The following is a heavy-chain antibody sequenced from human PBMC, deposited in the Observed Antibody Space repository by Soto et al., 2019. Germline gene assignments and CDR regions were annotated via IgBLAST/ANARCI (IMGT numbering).Heavy chain of an antibody. D-gene: IGHD3-16*01. CDR3: ARGDSQVSSVFDY. J-gene: IGHJ4*02. CDR2: IYYNGDT. Sequence: SETRSLTCTVSGGPFPTGGYYWSWIRQEPGKGLEWIGYIYYNGDTSYNPSLRSRVTISADTSKTQFSLRLSSVTSADTAVYYCARGDSQVSSVFDYWGQGMLVTVSS. CDR1: GGPFPTGGYY. V-gene: IGHV4-31*03.